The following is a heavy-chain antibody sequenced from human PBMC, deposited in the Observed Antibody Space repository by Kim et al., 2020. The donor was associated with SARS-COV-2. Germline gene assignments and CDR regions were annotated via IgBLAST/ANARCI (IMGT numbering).Heavy chain of an antibody. V-gene: IGHV3-33*06. CDR3: AKDAYYDFWSGYYYYYYGMDV. CDR1: GFTFSSYA. D-gene: IGHD3-3*01. CDR2: IWYDGSNK. Sequence: GGSLRLSCAASGFTFSSYAMHWVRQAPGKGLEWVAVIWYDGSNKYYADSVKGRFTISRDNSKNTLYLQMNSLRAEDTAVYYCAKDAYYDFWSGYYYYYYGMDVWGQGTTVTVSS. J-gene: IGHJ6*02.